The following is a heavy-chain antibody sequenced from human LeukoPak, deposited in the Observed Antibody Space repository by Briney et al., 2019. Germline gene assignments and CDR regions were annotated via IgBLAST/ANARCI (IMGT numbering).Heavy chain of an antibody. D-gene: IGHD4-17*01. J-gene: IGHJ4*02. CDR3: ANNLYGDYLET. Sequence: PGGSLRLSCAASGFTFSSYAMSWVRQAPGRGLEWVSAISGSGGSTYYADSVKGRFTISRDNSKNTLYLQMNSLRAEDTAVYYCANNLYGDYLETWGQGTLVTVSS. CDR2: ISGSGGST. CDR1: GFTFSSYA. V-gene: IGHV3-23*01.